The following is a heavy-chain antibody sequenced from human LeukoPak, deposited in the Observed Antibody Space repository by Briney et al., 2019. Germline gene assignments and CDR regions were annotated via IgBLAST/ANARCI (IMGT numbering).Heavy chain of an antibody. J-gene: IGHJ4*02. CDR1: GFTFSSYG. D-gene: IGHD2-2*01. CDR2: ISYDGSNK. V-gene: IGHV3-30*18. Sequence: PGGSLRLSCAASGFTFSSYGMHWVRQAPGKGLEWVAVISYDGSNKYYADSVKGRFTISRDNSKNTLYLQMNSLRAEDTAVYYCAKVAFYDPYCSSTSRSGGFDYWGQGTLVTVSS. CDR3: AKVAFYDPYCSSTSRSGGFDY.